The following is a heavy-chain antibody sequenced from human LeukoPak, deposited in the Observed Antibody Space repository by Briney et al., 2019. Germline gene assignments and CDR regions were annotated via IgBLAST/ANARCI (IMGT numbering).Heavy chain of an antibody. CDR1: GFTFSSYA. D-gene: IGHD5-18*01. CDR2: ISGSGGST. J-gene: IGHJ5*02. Sequence: PGGSLRLSCAASGFTFSSYAMSWVRQAPGKRLEWVSAISGSGGSTYYADSVKGRFTISRDNSKNTLYLQMNSLRAEDTAVYYCGRKRDTAMVTNWFDPWGQGTLVTVSS. CDR3: GRKRDTAMVTNWFDP. V-gene: IGHV3-23*01.